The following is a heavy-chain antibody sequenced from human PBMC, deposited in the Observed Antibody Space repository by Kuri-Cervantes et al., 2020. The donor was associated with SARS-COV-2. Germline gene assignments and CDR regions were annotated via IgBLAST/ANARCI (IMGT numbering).Heavy chain of an antibody. J-gene: IGHJ4*02. D-gene: IGHD5-18*01. CDR1: GYTLTELS. CDR2: FDPEDGET. V-gene: IGHV1-24*01. Sequence: ASVKVSCKVSGYTLTELSMHWVRQAPGKGLEWMGGFDPEDGETIYAQKFQGRVTMTEDTSTDTAYMELSSLRSEDTAVYYCATDRAIGYSYGWAVDYWDQGTLVTVSS. CDR3: ATDRAIGYSYGWAVDY.